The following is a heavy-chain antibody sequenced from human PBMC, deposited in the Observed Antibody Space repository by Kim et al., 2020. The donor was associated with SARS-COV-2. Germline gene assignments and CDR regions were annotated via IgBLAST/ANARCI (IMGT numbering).Heavy chain of an antibody. V-gene: IGHV3-23*01. CDR3: AGARGLGDGLDV. D-gene: IGHD3-16*01. Sequence: YADSVKGRCTITRDDTNNMSYLQIDTLRTEDTAVYYCAGARGLGDGLDVWGQGTTVTVSS. J-gene: IGHJ6*02.